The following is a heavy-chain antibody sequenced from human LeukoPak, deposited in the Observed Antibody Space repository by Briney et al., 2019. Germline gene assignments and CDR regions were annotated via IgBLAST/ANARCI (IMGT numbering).Heavy chain of an antibody. V-gene: IGHV3-23*01. CDR3: AKDTMVRGASYYFDY. CDR1: GFTFSSYA. Sequence: GESLKISCAASGFTFSSYAMSWVRQAPGKGLEWVSAISGSGGSTYYADSVKGRFTISRDNSKNTLYLQMNSLRAEDTAVYYCAKDTMVRGASYYFDYWGQGTLVTVSS. CDR2: ISGSGGST. J-gene: IGHJ4*02. D-gene: IGHD3-10*01.